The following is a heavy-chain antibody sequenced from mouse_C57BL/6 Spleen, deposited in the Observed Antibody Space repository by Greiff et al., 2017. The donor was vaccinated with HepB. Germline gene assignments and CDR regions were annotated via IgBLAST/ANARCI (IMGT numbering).Heavy chain of an antibody. CDR1: GFTFSDYG. J-gene: IGHJ2*01. CDR2: ISSGSSTI. D-gene: IGHD2-5*01. V-gene: IGHV5-17*01. Sequence: EVMLVESGGGLVKPGGSLKLSCAASGFTFSDYGMHWVRQAPEKGLEWVAYISSGSSTIYYADTVKGRFTISRDNAKNTLFLQMTSLRSEDTAMYYCAIYSNYVYFDYWGQGTTLTVSS. CDR3: AIYSNYVYFDY.